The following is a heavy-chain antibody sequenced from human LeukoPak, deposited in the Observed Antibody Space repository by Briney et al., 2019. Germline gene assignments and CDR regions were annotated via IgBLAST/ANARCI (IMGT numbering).Heavy chain of an antibody. CDR1: GGTFSSYA. J-gene: IGHJ5*02. CDR3: ARHPYDILTGYPMAWFDP. D-gene: IGHD3-9*01. CDR2: IIPIFGTA. V-gene: IGHV1-69*05. Sequence: GASVTVSCKASGGTFSSYAISWVRQAPGQGLEWMGGIIPIFGTANYAQKFQGRVTMTRDTSISTAYMELSRLRSDDTAVYYCARHPYDILTGYPMAWFDPWGQGTLVTVSS.